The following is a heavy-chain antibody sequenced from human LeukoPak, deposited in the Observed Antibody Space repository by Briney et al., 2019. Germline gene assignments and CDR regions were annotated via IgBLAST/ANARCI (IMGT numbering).Heavy chain of an antibody. J-gene: IGHJ4*02. CDR1: GFTFSSYA. CDR3: AKDLPPKGGYSYAPGY. D-gene: IGHD5-18*01. Sequence: PGGSLRLSCAASGFTFSSYAMSWVRQAPGKGLEWVSAISGSGGSTYYADSVKGRFTISRDNSKSTLYLQMNSLRAEDTAVYYCAKDLPPKGGYSYAPGYWGQGTLVTVSS. V-gene: IGHV3-23*01. CDR2: ISGSGGST.